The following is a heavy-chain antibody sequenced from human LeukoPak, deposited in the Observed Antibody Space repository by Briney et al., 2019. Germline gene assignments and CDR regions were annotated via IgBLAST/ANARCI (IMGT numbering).Heavy chain of an antibody. CDR2: IIPILGIA. J-gene: IGHJ4*02. V-gene: IGHV1-69*04. CDR1: GYTFTGYY. CDR3: ARDRGRYFDWSQDY. D-gene: IGHD3-9*01. Sequence: GASVKVSCKASGYTFTGYYMHWVRQAPGQGLEWMGRIIPILGIANYAQKFQGRVTITADKSTSTAYMELSSLRSEDTAVYYCARDRGRYFDWSQDYWGQGTLVTVSS.